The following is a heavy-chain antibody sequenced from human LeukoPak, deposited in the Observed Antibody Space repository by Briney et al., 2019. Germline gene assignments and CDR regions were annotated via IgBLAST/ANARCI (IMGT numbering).Heavy chain of an antibody. CDR3: ARGLITIFGVVTDGWFDP. Sequence: SETLSLTCAVYGGSFSGYYWSWIRQPPGKGLEWIGEINHSGSTNYNPYLKSRVTISVDTSKNQFSLKRSSVTAADTAVYYCARGLITIFGVVTDGWFDPWGQGTLVTVSS. D-gene: IGHD3-3*01. CDR2: INHSGST. J-gene: IGHJ5*02. V-gene: IGHV4-34*01. CDR1: GGSFSGYY.